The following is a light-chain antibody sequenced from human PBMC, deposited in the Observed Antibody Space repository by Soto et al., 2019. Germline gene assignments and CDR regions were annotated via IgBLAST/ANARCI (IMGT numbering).Light chain of an antibody. Sequence: QSVLTQPPSVSGSPGQSVTISCTGTSTDFVSYNRVSWYQQPPGTAPKLIIYEASNRPSGVPDRFSGSKSGNMASLTISVLQAADDAAYYCSLYTSENTYVFGTGTKLTVL. V-gene: IGLV2-18*01. CDR2: EAS. CDR3: SLYTSENTYV. J-gene: IGLJ1*01. CDR1: STDFVSYNR.